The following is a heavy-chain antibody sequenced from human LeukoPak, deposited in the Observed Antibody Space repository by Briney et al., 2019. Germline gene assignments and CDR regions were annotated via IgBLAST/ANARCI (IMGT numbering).Heavy chain of an antibody. Sequence: GRSLRLSCAASGFTFDDYAMHWVRQAPGKGLEWVSSISSSSSYIYYADSVKGRFTISRDNAKNSLYLQMNSLRAEDTAVYYCARATIKDDAFDIWGQGTMVTVSS. D-gene: IGHD1-26*01. V-gene: IGHV3-21*01. J-gene: IGHJ3*02. CDR1: GFTFDDYA. CDR3: ARATIKDDAFDI. CDR2: ISSSSSYI.